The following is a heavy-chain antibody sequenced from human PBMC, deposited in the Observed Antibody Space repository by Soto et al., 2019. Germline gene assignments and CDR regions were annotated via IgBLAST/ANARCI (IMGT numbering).Heavy chain of an antibody. V-gene: IGHV4-30-4*01. CDR2: IYYSGST. D-gene: IGHD3-22*01. CDR3: ARESSGYLYYFDY. J-gene: IGHJ4*02. Sequence: SSETLSLTCTVSGGSISSGDYYWSWIRQPPGKGLEWIGYIYYSGSTYYNPSLKSRVTISVDTSKNQFSLKLSSVTAADTAVYYCARESSGYLYYFDYWGQGTLVTVSS. CDR1: GGSISSGDYY.